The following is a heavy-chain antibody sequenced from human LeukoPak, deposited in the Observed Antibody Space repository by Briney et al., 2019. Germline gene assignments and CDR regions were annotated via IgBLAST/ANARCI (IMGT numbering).Heavy chain of an antibody. CDR3: AKDRGGTRFDY. CDR2: IYSTGST. V-gene: IGHV3-53*01. D-gene: IGHD3-10*01. Sequence: GGSLRLSCAASGFTVSSNYMNWVRQAPGKGLEWVSVIYSTGSTYYADSVKGRFTISRNNSKNTLYLQMNSLRAEDTAVYYCAKDRGGTRFDYWGQGTLVTVSS. CDR1: GFTVSSNY. J-gene: IGHJ4*02.